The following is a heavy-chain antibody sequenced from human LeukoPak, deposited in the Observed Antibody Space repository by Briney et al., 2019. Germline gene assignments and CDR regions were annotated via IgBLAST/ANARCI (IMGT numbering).Heavy chain of an antibody. CDR1: DYTFTSYY. CDR2: INPSGGST. Sequence: ASVKVSCKASDYTFTSYYMYWVRQAPGQGLEWMGIINPSGGSTSYAQKFQGRVTMTRDTSTSTVYMELSSLGSEDTAVYYCARAGDRFLEWLPQGGWFDPWGQGTLVTVSS. D-gene: IGHD3-3*01. CDR3: ARAGDRFLEWLPQGGWFDP. V-gene: IGHV1-46*01. J-gene: IGHJ5*02.